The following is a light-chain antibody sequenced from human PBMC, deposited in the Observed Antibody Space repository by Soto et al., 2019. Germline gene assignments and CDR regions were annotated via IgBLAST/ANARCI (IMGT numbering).Light chain of an antibody. V-gene: IGLV2-14*01. CDR3: SSYTSSYTLV. J-gene: IGLJ2*01. CDR1: SSDVGGYNY. CDR2: DVS. Sequence: QSALTQPASVSGSPGQSITISCTGASSDVGGYNYVSWYQQHPGKAPKLMIYDVSNRPSGVSNRFSGSKSGNTASLTISGLEAEDEAAYYCSSYTSSYTLVFGGGTKVTVL.